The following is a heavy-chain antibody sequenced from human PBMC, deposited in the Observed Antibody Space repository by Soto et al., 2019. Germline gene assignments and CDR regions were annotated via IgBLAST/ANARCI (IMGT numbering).Heavy chain of an antibody. CDR1: GYTFTSYG. D-gene: IGHD2-15*01. CDR3: VKDRYTSGRRTGY. V-gene: IGHV1-18*01. CDR2: ISTAHGYT. Sequence: QVKLVPSGAEVKKPGASVKVSCQAFGYTFTSYGITWVRQAPGQGLEWMGWISTAHGYTSYAQKVPGRVTMTRDTATSTGDMDLRSLRSDDTEVYFGVKDRYTSGRRTGYWGHGSLVTVSS. J-gene: IGHJ4*01.